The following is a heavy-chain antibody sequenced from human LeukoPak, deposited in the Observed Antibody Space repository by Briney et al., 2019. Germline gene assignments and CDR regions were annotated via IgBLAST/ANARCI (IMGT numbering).Heavy chain of an antibody. CDR2: IYYSGST. Sequence: RASETLPLTCTVSGGSVSNSNYYWGWIRQPPGKGLEWIGGIYYSGSTYYNPSLKSRVTISVDRSKNQFSLKLSSVTAADTAVYYCARWGVTAIFAIDPWGQGTLVTVSS. V-gene: IGHV4-39*07. CDR3: ARWGVTAIFAIDP. J-gene: IGHJ5*02. CDR1: GGSVSNSNYY. D-gene: IGHD2-21*02.